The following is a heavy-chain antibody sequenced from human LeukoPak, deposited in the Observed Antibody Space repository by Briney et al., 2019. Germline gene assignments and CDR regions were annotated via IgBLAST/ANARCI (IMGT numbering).Heavy chain of an antibody. CDR2: IYYSGST. CDR1: GGSISSSSYY. Sequence: SETLSLTCTVSGGSISSSSYYWGWIRQPPGKGLEWIGSIYYSGSTYYNPSLKSRVTISVDTSKNQFSLKLSSVTAADTALYYCARQGRLYGSNNWFDPWGQGTLVTVSS. D-gene: IGHD2-8*01. CDR3: ARQGRLYGSNNWFDP. J-gene: IGHJ5*02. V-gene: IGHV4-39*01.